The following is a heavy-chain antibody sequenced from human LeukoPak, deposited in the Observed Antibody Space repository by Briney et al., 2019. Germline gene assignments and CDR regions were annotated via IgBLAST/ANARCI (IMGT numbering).Heavy chain of an antibody. Sequence: GGSLRLSCAASGFTCSSYWMNWVRQAPGKGLVWVSRIASDGSSTTYADSVKGRFSISRDNAKNTLYLQMNSLRVEDTAVYYCARGRPHGNDYWGQGTLVTVSS. D-gene: IGHD4-23*01. CDR2: IASDGSST. CDR3: ARGRPHGNDY. V-gene: IGHV3-74*01. J-gene: IGHJ4*02. CDR1: GFTCSSYW.